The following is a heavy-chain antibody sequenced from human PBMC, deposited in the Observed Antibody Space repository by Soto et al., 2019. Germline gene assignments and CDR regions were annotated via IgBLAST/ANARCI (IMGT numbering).Heavy chain of an antibody. CDR2: ISYDGNNK. V-gene: IGHV3-30*18. CDR1: GFTFSSYG. CDR3: AKDRYGSSCMDV. J-gene: IGHJ6*02. Sequence: QVQLVESGGGVVQPGRSLRLSCAASGFTFSSYGMHWVRQAPGKGLEWVAVISYDGNNKYYADSVKGRFTISRDNSKNTLYLQMNSLRAEDTAVYYCAKDRYGSSCMDVWGQGTTVTVSS. D-gene: IGHD3-10*01.